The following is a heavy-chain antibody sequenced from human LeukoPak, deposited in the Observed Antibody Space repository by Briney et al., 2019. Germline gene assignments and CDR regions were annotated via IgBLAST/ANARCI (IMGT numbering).Heavy chain of an antibody. CDR1: GYTFTSYG. V-gene: IGHV1-18*01. J-gene: IGHJ4*02. CDR2: ISAYNGNT. CDR3: ARDVNNFPY. Sequence: ASVTVSCTASGYTFTSYGITWVRQAPGQGLEWMGWISAYNGNTKYAQKFQGRVTITTDTSTSTAYMELGSLRSDDTTVYYCARDVNNFPYWGQGTLVTVSS.